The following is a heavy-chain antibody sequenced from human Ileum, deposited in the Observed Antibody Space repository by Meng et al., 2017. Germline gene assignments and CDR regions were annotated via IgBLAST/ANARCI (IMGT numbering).Heavy chain of an antibody. CDR1: GFTFSNYA. CDR2: ISYDGSKK. V-gene: IGHV3-30*04. D-gene: IGHD3-22*01. CDR3: ARDVSMTVDY. Sequence: AQLVESGGGVVQPGRSLRLSCAASGFTFSNYAMHWVRQAPGKGLEWVAVISYDGSKKYYADSVKGRFTISRDNSKNTLFLQMNSLRGEDTAVYYCARDVSMTVDYWGLGTLVTVSS. J-gene: IGHJ4*02.